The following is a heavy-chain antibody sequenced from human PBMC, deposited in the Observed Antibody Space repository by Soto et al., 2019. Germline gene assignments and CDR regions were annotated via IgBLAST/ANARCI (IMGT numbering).Heavy chain of an antibody. Sequence: SVKVSCKASGYIFTGYYIHWVRQAPGQGREWMGEISPNTGGTKYAQKFQGRVTMTRDTSITTVYMELSNLSPDDTAMYYCGRGRSGELVVFYWGQGTPVTVSS. J-gene: IGHJ4*02. CDR3: GRGRSGELVVFY. CDR2: ISPNTGGT. CDR1: GYIFTGYY. V-gene: IGHV1-2*02. D-gene: IGHD3-16*02.